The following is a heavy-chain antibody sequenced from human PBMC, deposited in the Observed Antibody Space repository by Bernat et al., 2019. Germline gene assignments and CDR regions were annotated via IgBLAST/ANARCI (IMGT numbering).Heavy chain of an antibody. J-gene: IGHJ4*02. CDR3: AKVVSRGGSWYGFDY. D-gene: IGHD6-13*01. Sequence: EVQLLESGGGLVQPGGSLRLSCAASRFTFSRYAMSWVRQAPGKGLKCLPLISGSGDITHYTDSVKGRFTVSRDNSKNTLYLQMNSLRAEDTAIYYCAKVVSRGGSWYGFDYWGQGILVTVSS. CDR1: RFTFSRYA. CDR2: ISGSGDIT. V-gene: IGHV3-23*01.